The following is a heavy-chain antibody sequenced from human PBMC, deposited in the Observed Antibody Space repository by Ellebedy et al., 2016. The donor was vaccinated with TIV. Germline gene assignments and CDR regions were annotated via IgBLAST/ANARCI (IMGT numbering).Heavy chain of an antibody. D-gene: IGHD6-19*01. CDR2: LSSGSSSI. J-gene: IGHJ6*02. CDR1: GFTFSLYS. CDR3: ARDFRQWLAQGDALDV. V-gene: IGHV3-48*01. Sequence: GESLKISCAASGFTFSLYSMNWVRQAPGKGLAWISYLSSGSSSIYYADSVKGRFTITRDNDKNLLYLQMSSLRVEDTAVYYCARDFRQWLAQGDALDVWGQGTTVTVSS.